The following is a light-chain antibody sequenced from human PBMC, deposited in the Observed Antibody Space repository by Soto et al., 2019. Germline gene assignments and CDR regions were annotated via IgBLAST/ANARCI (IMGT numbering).Light chain of an antibody. CDR2: DAS. CDR3: QQRSNWTPIT. V-gene: IGKV3-11*01. Sequence: IVLPKYSATLSLSPGERATLSCRASQSISSYLAWYQQKPGQAPRLLIYDASTRASGIPPRFSGSGSGTDFILTISSLEPEDFAVYYCQQRSNWTPITFGQGTRLEIK. J-gene: IGKJ5*01. CDR1: QSISSY.